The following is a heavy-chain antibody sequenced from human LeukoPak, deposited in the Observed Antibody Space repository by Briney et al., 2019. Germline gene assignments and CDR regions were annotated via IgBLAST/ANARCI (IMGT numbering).Heavy chain of an antibody. CDR2: IKQDGSEK. CDR1: GFTFSSYW. V-gene: IGHV3-7*01. J-gene: IGHJ4*02. Sequence: GGSLRLSCAASGFTFSSYWMSWVRQAPGKGLEWVANIKQDGSEKYYVDSVKGRFTISRDNAKNSLYLQMNSLRAEDTAVYYCARDGWRYYGSGREFDYWGQGTLVTVFS. D-gene: IGHD3-10*01. CDR3: ARDGWRYYGSGREFDY.